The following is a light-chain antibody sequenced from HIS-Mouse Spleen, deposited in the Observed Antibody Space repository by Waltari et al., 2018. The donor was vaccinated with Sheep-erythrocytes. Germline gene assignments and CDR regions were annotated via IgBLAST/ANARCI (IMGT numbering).Light chain of an antibody. Sequence: QSALTQPRSVSGLPGQSVTISCTGTSSDVGGYNYVSWYQQHPGKAPKLMIYDVSKRPSGVPDRFSGSKSGNTASLTISGLQAEDEADYYCCSYAGSYNHVFATGTKVTVL. CDR1: SSDVGGYNY. CDR3: CSYAGSYNHV. V-gene: IGLV2-11*01. J-gene: IGLJ1*01. CDR2: DVS.